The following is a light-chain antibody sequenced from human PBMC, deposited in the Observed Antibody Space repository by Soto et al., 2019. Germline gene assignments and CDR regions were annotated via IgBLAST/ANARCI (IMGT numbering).Light chain of an antibody. CDR1: QSVSSSY. Sequence: EIMLKHSPGTLSLSPCERAAPSCSAGQSVSSSYLAWYQQKPGQAPRLLIYGASSRATVIPDRFSGSGSGTDFTLTISRLEPEDFAVYYCQQYGSSPSWTFGQGTKVDIK. J-gene: IGKJ1*01. CDR2: GAS. CDR3: QQYGSSPSWT. V-gene: IGKV3-20*01.